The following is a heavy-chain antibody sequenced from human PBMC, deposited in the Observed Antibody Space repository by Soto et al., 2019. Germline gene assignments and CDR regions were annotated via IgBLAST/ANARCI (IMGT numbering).Heavy chain of an antibody. Sequence: GASVKVSCKASGGTFSSYAISWVRQAPGQGLEWMGGIIPIFGTANYAQKFQGRVTITADKSTSTAYMELSSLRSEDTAVYYCARTEPIVATIDYYYYGMDVWGHGTTVTVSS. CDR2: IIPIFGTA. V-gene: IGHV1-69*06. J-gene: IGHJ6*02. CDR3: ARTEPIVATIDYYYYGMDV. D-gene: IGHD5-12*01. CDR1: GGTFSSYA.